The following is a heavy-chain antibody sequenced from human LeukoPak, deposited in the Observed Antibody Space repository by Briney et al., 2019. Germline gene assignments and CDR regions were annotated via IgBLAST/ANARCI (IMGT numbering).Heavy chain of an antibody. Sequence: PGGSLRLSCAASGFTFSSFGMHWVRQAPGKGLEWVAVISYGGGKKYFADSVKGRFTISRDNSKNTMYLEMNSLRVEDTALYYCHSTSAREDAFDIWGQGTMVTVSS. CDR3: HSTSAREDAFDI. CDR1: GFTFSSFG. V-gene: IGHV3-30*03. J-gene: IGHJ3*02. D-gene: IGHD1-26*01. CDR2: ISYGGGKK.